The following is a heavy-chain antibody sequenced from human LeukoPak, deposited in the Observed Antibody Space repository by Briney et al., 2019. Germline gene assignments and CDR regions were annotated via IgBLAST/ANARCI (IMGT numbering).Heavy chain of an antibody. CDR1: GYTFTGYY. J-gene: IGHJ5*02. CDR2: INPNSGGT. CDR3: ARDTGWLRLRGWFDP. Sequence: VASVKVSCKASGYTFTGYYMHWVRQAPGQGLEWMGWINPNSGGTNYAQKFQGRVTMTRDTSISTAYMELSRLRSDDTAVYYCARDTGWLRLRGWFDPWGQGTLVTVSS. V-gene: IGHV1-2*02. D-gene: IGHD5-12*01.